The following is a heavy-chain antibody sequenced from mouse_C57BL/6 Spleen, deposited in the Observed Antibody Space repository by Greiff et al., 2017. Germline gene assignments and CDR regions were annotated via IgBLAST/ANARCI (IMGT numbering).Heavy chain of an antibody. Sequence: QVQLQQPGAELVKPGASVKLSCKASGYTFTSYWMHWVKQRPGQGLAWIGMIHPNSGSPNYNEKFKSKATLTVDKSYSTAYMQLSSLTSEDSAVSYCANPHYYGSSSWFAYWGQGTLVTVSA. CDR1: GYTFTSYW. J-gene: IGHJ3*01. V-gene: IGHV1-64*01. CDR2: IHPNSGSP. D-gene: IGHD1-1*01. CDR3: ANPHYYGSSSWFAY.